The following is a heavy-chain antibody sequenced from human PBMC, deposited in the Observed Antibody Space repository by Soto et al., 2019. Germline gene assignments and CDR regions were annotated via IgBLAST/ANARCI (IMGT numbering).Heavy chain of an antibody. CDR2: VSPPFRTS. CDR1: GVSFNNNG. J-gene: IGHJ6*02. V-gene: IGHV1-69*01. Sequence: QVQLVQAGAEVQKPGSSVKVSCKTSGVSFNNNGIGWVRQAPGHGLEWMGGVSPPFRTSNYARKFQGRISITAAASTGTVNMELSSLTSEDTAQYYCARVLYYGSGSYSPYGMDVWGQGTTVNVSS. D-gene: IGHD3-10*01. CDR3: ARVLYYGSGSYSPYGMDV.